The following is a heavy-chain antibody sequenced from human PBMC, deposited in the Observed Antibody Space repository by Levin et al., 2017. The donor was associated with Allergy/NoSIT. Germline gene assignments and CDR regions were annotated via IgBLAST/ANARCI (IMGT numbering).Heavy chain of an antibody. CDR1: GYTFTSYD. J-gene: IGHJ6*02. CDR2: MTPNNGNT. D-gene: IGHD6-13*01. CDR3: ARGSNMAAAGSWNGMDV. V-gene: IGHV1-8*01. Sequence: GESLKISCQASGYTFTSYDVNWVRQATGQGLEWMGWMTPNNGNTGHAQKFQGRVTMTRNTSISTAYMELSSLRSEDTAVYYCARGSNMAAAGSWNGMDVWGQGTTVTVSS.